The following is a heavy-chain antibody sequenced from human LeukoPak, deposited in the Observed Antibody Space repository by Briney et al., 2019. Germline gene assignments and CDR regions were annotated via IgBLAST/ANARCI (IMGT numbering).Heavy chain of an antibody. CDR3: AKDQAPLLRYFDWLSSFDY. D-gene: IGHD3-9*01. CDR2: ISGSGGST. CDR1: GFTFSSYG. V-gene: IGHV3-23*01. J-gene: IGHJ4*02. Sequence: GGTLRLSCAASGFTFSSYGMSWVRQAPGKGLEWVSAISGSGGSTYYADSVKGRFTISRDNSKNTLYLQMNSLRAGDTAVYYCAKDQAPLLRYFDWLSSFDYWGQGTLVTVSS.